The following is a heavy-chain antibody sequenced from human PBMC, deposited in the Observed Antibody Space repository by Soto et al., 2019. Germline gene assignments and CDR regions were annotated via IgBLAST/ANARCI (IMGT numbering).Heavy chain of an antibody. CDR1: GYTFTGYG. D-gene: IGHD3-3*01. V-gene: IGHV1-18*01. CDR2: ISAYNGNT. J-gene: IGHJ4*02. CDR3: AGDAREYDFWSGYYTS. Sequence: ASVKVSCKASGYTFTGYGISWVRQAPGQGLEWMGWISAYNGNTNYAQKLQGRVTMTTDTSTSAAYMELRSLRSDDTAVYYCAGDAREYDFWSGYYTSWGQGTLVTFSS.